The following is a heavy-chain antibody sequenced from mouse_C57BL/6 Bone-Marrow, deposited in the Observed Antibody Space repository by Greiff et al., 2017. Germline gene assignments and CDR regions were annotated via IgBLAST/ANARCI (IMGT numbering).Heavy chain of an antibody. CDR3: APRTAQATYYFDY. D-gene: IGHD3-2*02. J-gene: IGHJ2*01. Sequence: VQLQQSGAELVKPGASVKLSCTASGFNITDYYMHWVKQRTEQGLEWIGRIDPEDGDTKYAPNFQGKATITADTSSNTAYLQLSSLTSEDTAVYYCAPRTAQATYYFDYWGQGTTLTVSS. V-gene: IGHV14-2*01. CDR1: GFNITDYY. CDR2: IDPEDGDT.